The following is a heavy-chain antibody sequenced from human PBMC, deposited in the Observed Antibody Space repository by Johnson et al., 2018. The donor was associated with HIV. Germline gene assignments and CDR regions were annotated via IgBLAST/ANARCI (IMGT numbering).Heavy chain of an antibody. V-gene: IGHV3-7*01. CDR1: GFIFSNYW. Sequence: EVQLVESGGGVVQPGGSLRLSCAASGFIFSNYWMTWVRQAPGKGLEWVANINQDGSRKHYAGSVEGRFTISRDNGRDSLYLQMGSLTAEDTAVYYCAREVDAFDMWGQGTLVTVSS. CDR2: INQDGSRK. J-gene: IGHJ3*02. CDR3: AREVDAFDM.